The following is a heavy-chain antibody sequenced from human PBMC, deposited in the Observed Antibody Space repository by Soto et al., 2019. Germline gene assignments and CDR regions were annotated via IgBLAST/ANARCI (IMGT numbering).Heavy chain of an antibody. D-gene: IGHD6-13*01. V-gene: IGHV3-48*01. CDR1: GFTVSSDW. CDR2: ISSSSSTI. Sequence: GGSLRLSCAASGFTVSSDWMHWVRQAPGKGLEWISYISSSSSTIYYADSVKGRFTISRDNAKNSLYLQMNSLRAEDTAVYYCARHPERIAEIGWFDPWGQGTLVTVSS. J-gene: IGHJ5*02. CDR3: ARHPERIAEIGWFDP.